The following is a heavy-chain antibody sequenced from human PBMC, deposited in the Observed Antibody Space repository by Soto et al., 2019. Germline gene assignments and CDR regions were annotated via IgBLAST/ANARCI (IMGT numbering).Heavy chain of an antibody. CDR2: IIPILGIA. CDR1: GGTFSSYT. CDR3: ARSLTMVRGVIGSFDI. Sequence: ASVKVSCKASGGTFSSYTISWVRQAPGQGLEWMGRIIPILGIANYAQKFQGRVTITADKSTSTAYMELSSLRSEDTAVYYCARSLTMVRGVIGSFDIWGQGTMVTVSS. V-gene: IGHV1-69*02. D-gene: IGHD3-10*01. J-gene: IGHJ3*02.